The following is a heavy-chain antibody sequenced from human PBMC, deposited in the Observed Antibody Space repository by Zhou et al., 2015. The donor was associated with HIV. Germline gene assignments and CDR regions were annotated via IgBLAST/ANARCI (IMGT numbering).Heavy chain of an antibody. CDR2: IWYDGSNK. Sequence: QVQLVESGGGVVQPGRSLRLSCAASGFTFSRNGMVWVRQAPGKGLEWVAVIWYDGSNKLYADSVKGRFTISRDNSKNTVYLQMNNLGAEDTALYYCARITGYYQHYFDYWAREPWSPSPQ. CDR1: GFTFSRNG. J-gene: IGHJ4*02. D-gene: IGHD3-9*01. V-gene: IGHV3-33*01. CDR3: ARITGYYQHYFDY.